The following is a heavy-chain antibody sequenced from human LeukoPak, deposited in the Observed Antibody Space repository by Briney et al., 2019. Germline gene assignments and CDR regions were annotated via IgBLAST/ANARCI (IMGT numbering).Heavy chain of an antibody. Sequence: PGGFLRLSWAASGFTVSSNYMSWVRQAPGKGLEWVSVIYSGGSTYYADAVKGRFTIPRDNSKNTLYLQMNSLRAEDTAVYYCARERRGLDYWGQGTLVTVSS. CDR1: GFTVSSNY. J-gene: IGHJ4*02. V-gene: IGHV3-66*02. CDR3: ARERRGLDY. CDR2: IYSGGST.